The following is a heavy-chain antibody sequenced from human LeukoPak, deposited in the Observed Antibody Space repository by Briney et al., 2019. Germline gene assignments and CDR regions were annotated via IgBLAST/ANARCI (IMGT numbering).Heavy chain of an antibody. V-gene: IGHV1-2*02. CDR3: ARDGFYYYYYMDV. D-gene: IGHD5-12*01. Sequence: EASVKVSCKASGYTFTGYYMYWVRQAPGQGLEWMGWINPNSGGTNYAQKFQGRVTMTRDTSISTAYMELSRLRSDDTAVYYCARDGFYYYYYMDVWGKGTTVTVSS. J-gene: IGHJ6*03. CDR2: INPNSGGT. CDR1: GYTFTGYY.